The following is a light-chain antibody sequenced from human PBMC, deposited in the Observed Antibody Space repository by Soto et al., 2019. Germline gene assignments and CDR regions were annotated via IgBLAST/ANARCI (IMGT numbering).Light chain of an antibody. CDR2: AAS. CDR1: QGISSY. J-gene: IGKJ5*01. Sequence: RLTQSPSSLSASVGDRVTITCRASQGISSYLAWYQQKPGKAPKLLIYAASTLQSGVPSRFSVSGSGTDFTLTISSLQPEDFATYYCQQYENLPTFAQGTRLEIK. V-gene: IGKV1-9*01. CDR3: QQYENLPT.